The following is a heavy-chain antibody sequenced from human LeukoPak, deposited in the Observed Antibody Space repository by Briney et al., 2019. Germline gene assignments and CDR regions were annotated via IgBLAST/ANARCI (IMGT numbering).Heavy chain of an antibody. D-gene: IGHD6-13*01. V-gene: IGHV1-18*01. CDR3: ARGGIAAAGTDWFDP. Sequence: ASVKVSCKASGGTFSSYAISWVRQAPGQGLEWMGWISAYNGNTNYAQKLQGRVTMTTDTSTSTAYMELRSLRSDDTAVYYCARGGIAAAGTDWFDPWGQGTLVTVSS. CDR1: GGTFSSYA. CDR2: ISAYNGNT. J-gene: IGHJ5*02.